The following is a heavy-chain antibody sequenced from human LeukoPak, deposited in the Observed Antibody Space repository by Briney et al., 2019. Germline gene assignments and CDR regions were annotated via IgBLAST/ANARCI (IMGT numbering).Heavy chain of an antibody. Sequence: ASVKVSCKASGYTFTSYGISWVRQAPGQGLEWMGWISAYNGNTNYAQKLQGRVTMTTDTSTSTAYMELRSLRSDDTAVYYCAREPHYYDSSAPSYYYYYYMDVWGKGTTVTISS. CDR1: GYTFTSYG. V-gene: IGHV1-18*01. D-gene: IGHD3-22*01. CDR2: ISAYNGNT. CDR3: AREPHYYDSSAPSYYYYYYMDV. J-gene: IGHJ6*03.